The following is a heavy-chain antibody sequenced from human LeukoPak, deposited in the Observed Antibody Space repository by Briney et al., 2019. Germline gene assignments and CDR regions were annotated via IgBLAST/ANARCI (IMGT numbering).Heavy chain of an antibody. CDR3: AKDGEDEDPVVLAAAGTGGIPLCQSDY. CDR2: ISGSGGST. Sequence: PGGSLRLSCAASGFTFSSYSMNWVRQAPGKGLEWVSAISGSGGSTYYADSVKGRFTISRDNSKNTLYLQMNSLRAEDTAVYYCAKDGEDEDPVVLAAAGTGGIPLCQSDYWGQGTLVTVSS. CDR1: GFTFSSYS. J-gene: IGHJ4*02. V-gene: IGHV3-23*01. D-gene: IGHD6-13*01.